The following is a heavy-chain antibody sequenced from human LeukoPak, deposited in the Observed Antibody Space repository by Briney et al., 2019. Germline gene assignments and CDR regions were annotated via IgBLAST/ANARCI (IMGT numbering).Heavy chain of an antibody. Sequence: GESLKISCKGSGYSSTSYWIGRVRQMPGKGLEWMGIIYAGDSDTRYSPSFQGQVTFSVDTSISTAYLQWNSLKASDTAMYYCARRGAGGGWSYWGQGTLVTVSS. CDR2: IYAGDSDT. D-gene: IGHD6-19*01. CDR3: ARRGAGGGWSY. J-gene: IGHJ4*02. CDR1: GYSSTSYW. V-gene: IGHV5-51*01.